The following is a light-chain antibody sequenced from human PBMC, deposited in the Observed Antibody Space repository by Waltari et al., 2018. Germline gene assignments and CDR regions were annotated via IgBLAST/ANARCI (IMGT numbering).Light chain of an antibody. Sequence: QSALTQPPSASGSPGQSVPISCTGTSSDVGVYDYVSWYQQHPGKAPKLIIYEVNKRPSGVPDRFSGSKSGNTASLTVSGLQAEDEADYYCSSYTSSNNCVFGTGTKVTVL. CDR2: EVN. V-gene: IGLV2-8*01. CDR1: SSDVGVYDY. CDR3: SSYTSSNNCV. J-gene: IGLJ1*01.